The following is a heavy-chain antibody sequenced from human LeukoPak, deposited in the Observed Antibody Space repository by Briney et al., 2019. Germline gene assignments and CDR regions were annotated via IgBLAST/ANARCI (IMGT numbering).Heavy chain of an antibody. CDR3: AGTPNWFDP. D-gene: IGHD2-15*01. Sequence: SETLSLTCTVSGGSISSGGYSWSWIRQPPGKGLEWIGYIYHSGSTYYNPSLKSRVTISVDTSKNQFSLKLSSVTAADTAVYYCAGTPNWFDPWGQGTLVTVSS. CDR1: GGSISSGGYS. V-gene: IGHV4-30-2*02. J-gene: IGHJ5*02. CDR2: IYHSGST.